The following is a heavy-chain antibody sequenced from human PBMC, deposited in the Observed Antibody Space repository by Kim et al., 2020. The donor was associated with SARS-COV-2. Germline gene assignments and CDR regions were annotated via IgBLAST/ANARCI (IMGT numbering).Heavy chain of an antibody. V-gene: IGHV4-4*02. CDR3: AREGRGTDY. J-gene: IGHJ4*02. D-gene: IGHD3-10*01. CDR2: ST. Sequence: STNSNPSLKRRVTLSVDKSKNRFARKLSSVTAADTAVYYCAREGRGTDYWGPGTLVTVSS.